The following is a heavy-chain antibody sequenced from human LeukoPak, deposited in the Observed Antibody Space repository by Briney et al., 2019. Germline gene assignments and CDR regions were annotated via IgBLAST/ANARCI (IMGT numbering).Heavy chain of an antibody. D-gene: IGHD6-19*01. CDR2: INPNSGGT. CDR3: ARDVAVAGPEDY. J-gene: IGHJ4*02. V-gene: IGHV1-2*02. Sequence: ASVKVSCKASGYTFTGYYMHWVRQAPGQGLEWMGWINPNSGGTNYAQKFQGRVTMTRDTSISTAYMELSRLRSDDTAVYYCARDVAVAGPEDYWGQGTLVTVSS. CDR1: GYTFTGYY.